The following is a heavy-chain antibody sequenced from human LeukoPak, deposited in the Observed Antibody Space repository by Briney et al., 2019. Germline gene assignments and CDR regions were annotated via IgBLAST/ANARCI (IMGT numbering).Heavy chain of an antibody. D-gene: IGHD6-19*01. J-gene: IGHJ3*02. V-gene: IGHV3-9*01. CDR1: GFTFDDYA. Sequence: GGSLRLSCAASGFTFDDYAMHWVRQAPGKGLEWVSGISWNSGSIGYADSVKGRFTISRDNAKNSLYLQMNSLRAEDTALYYCAKGPGGSGWYGRGAFDIWGQGTMVTVSS. CDR3: AKGPGGSGWYGRGAFDI. CDR2: ISWNSGSI.